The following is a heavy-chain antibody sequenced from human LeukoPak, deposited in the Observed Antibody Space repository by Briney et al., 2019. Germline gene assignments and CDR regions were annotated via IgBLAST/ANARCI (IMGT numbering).Heavy chain of an antibody. CDR3: ARDRIKYCSSTSCYVLV. V-gene: IGHV3-21*01. Sequence: GSLRLSCAASGFTFSSYSMNWVRQAPGKGLEWVSSISSSSSYIYYADSVKGRFTISRDNAKNSLYLQMNSLRAEDTAVYYCARDRIKYCSSTSCYVLVWGQGTLVTVSS. CDR1: GFTFSSYS. J-gene: IGHJ4*02. D-gene: IGHD2-2*01. CDR2: ISSSSSYI.